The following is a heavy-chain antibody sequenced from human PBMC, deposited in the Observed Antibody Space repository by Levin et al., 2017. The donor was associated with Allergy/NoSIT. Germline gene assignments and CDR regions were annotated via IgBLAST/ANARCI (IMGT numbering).Heavy chain of an antibody. J-gene: IGHJ4*02. V-gene: IGHV5-10-1*01. CDR2: IDPSDSYT. D-gene: IGHD6-13*01. Sequence: GESLKISCKGSGYSFTSFYISWVRQMPGKGLEWMGRIDPSDSYTNYSPSFQGHATISADKSISTAYLQWSSLKASDTAMYYCAREVASSRYDYWGQGTLVTVSS. CDR1: GYSFTSFY. CDR3: AREVASSRYDY.